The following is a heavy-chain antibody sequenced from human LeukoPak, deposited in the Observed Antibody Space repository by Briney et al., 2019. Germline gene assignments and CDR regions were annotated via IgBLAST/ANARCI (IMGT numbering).Heavy chain of an antibody. D-gene: IGHD2-15*01. CDR3: ARLYCSGGSCYTPSGAFDI. J-gene: IGHJ3*02. CDR2: INPNSGGT. Sequence: ASVKVSCKASGYTFTGYYMHWVRQAPGQGLEWMGWINPNSGGTNCAQKFQGRVTMTRDTSISTAYMELSRLRSDDTAVYYCARLYCSGGSCYTPSGAFDIWGQGTMVTVSS. V-gene: IGHV1-2*02. CDR1: GYTFTGYY.